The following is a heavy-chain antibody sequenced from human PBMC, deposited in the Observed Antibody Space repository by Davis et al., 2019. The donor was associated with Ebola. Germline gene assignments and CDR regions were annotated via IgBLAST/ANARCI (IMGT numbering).Heavy chain of an antibody. CDR3: ARYGRAFRYFDYFDY. D-gene: IGHD3-9*01. CDR1: GFTFSSYA. J-gene: IGHJ4*02. Sequence: GESLKISCAASGFTFSSYAMHWVRQAPGKGLEWVAVISYDGSNKYYADSVKGRFTISRDNSKNSLYLQMNSLRAEDTAVYYCARYGRAFRYFDYFDYWGQGTLVTVSS. CDR2: ISYDGSNK. V-gene: IGHV3-30-3*01.